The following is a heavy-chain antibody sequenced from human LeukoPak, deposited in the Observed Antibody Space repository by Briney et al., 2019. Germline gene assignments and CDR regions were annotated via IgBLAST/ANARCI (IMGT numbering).Heavy chain of an antibody. CDR1: GYTFSGYY. CDR3: ARDLDGSSGCDY. CDR2: INPNSGGT. D-gene: IGHD6-13*01. Sequence: ASVKVSCKASGYTFSGYYMHWVRPAPGQGLEWMGWINPNSGGTNYAQKFQGRVIMTRDTSISTAYIELSRLRSDDTAVYYCARDLDGSSGCDYWGQGTLVTVSS. V-gene: IGHV1-2*02. J-gene: IGHJ4*02.